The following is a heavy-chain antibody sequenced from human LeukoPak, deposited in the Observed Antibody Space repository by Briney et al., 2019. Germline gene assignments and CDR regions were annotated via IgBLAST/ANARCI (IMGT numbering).Heavy chain of an antibody. D-gene: IGHD4-17*01. CDR3: ARAMKVMTTVTSFDY. CDR1: GYTFTSYG. Sequence: GASVKVSCKASGYTFTSYGISWVRQAPGQGLEWMGWISAYNGNTNYAQKLQGRVTMTTDTSTSTAYMELRSLRSEDTAVYYCARAMKVMTTVTSFDYWGQGTLVTVSS. CDR2: ISAYNGNT. V-gene: IGHV1-18*01. J-gene: IGHJ4*02.